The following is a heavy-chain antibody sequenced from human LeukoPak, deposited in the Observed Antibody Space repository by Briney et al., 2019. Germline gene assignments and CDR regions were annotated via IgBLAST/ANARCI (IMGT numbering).Heavy chain of an antibody. V-gene: IGHV4-61*02. D-gene: IGHD1-26*01. CDR2: LYTSGST. Sequence: SQTLSLTCTVSGASISSGNVYWNWIRQPAGKGLEWIGRLYTSGSTNYNPSLKSRVTISVDTSKNQFSLKLSSVTAADTAVYYCARGELGGTVDYWGQGTLVTVSS. CDR1: GASISSGNVY. CDR3: ARGELGGTVDY. J-gene: IGHJ4*02.